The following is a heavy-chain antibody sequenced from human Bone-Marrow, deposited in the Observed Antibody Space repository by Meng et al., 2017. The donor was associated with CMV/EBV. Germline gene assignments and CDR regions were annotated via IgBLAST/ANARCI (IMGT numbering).Heavy chain of an antibody. Sequence: ASVKVSCKASGYTFTSYYMHWVRQAPGQGLEWMGIINPSGGSTSYAQKFRGRVTMTRDTSTSTVYMELSSLRSEDTAVYYCASDYCSSTSCYRISHWGQGTLVTVSS. V-gene: IGHV1-46*01. D-gene: IGHD2-2*02. CDR3: ASDYCSSTSCYRISH. J-gene: IGHJ4*02. CDR1: GYTFTSYY. CDR2: INPSGGST.